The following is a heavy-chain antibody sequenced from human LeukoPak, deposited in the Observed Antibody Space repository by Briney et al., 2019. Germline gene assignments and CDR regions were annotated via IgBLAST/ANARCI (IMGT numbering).Heavy chain of an antibody. Sequence: GGSLRLSCAASGFIVSPNYMTWVRQAPGKGLEWVSLIHSAGTTYYADSVKGRFTISRDNFKNMLYLQMNSLRAEDTAVYYCARGVMDRGLIIRRWGYYYMDVWGKGTTVTIS. D-gene: IGHD3-10*01. V-gene: IGHV3-53*01. CDR3: ARGVMDRGLIIRRWGYYYMDV. CDR2: IHSAGTT. CDR1: GFIVSPNY. J-gene: IGHJ6*03.